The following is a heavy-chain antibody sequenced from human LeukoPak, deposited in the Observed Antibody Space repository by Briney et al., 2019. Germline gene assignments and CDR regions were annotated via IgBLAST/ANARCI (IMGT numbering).Heavy chain of an antibody. V-gene: IGHV5-51*01. Sequence: GESLKISCKGSGYSFTSYWIGWVRQMPGKGLEWMGIIYPGDSDTRHSPSFQGQVTISADKSISTAYLQWSSLKASDTAMYYCARMISSSLWYFDYWGQGTLVTVSS. J-gene: IGHJ4*02. CDR2: IYPGDSDT. CDR3: ARMISSSLWYFDY. D-gene: IGHD6-13*01. CDR1: GYSFTSYW.